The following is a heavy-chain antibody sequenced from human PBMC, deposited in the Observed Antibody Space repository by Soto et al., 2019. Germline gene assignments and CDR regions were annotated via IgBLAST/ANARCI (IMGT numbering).Heavy chain of an antibody. CDR2: ISGGGGTT. CDR3: AKRYHTTTSCFDY. Sequence: GGSLRLSCAASGFTFSSYAMTWVRQAPGKGLEWVSTISGGGGTTYYADSVKGRFAISRDNSKNTLYLEMNSLRAEDTAVYFCAKRYHTTTSCFDYWGQGTLVTVSS. CDR1: GFTFSSYA. J-gene: IGHJ4*02. D-gene: IGHD2-2*01. V-gene: IGHV3-23*01.